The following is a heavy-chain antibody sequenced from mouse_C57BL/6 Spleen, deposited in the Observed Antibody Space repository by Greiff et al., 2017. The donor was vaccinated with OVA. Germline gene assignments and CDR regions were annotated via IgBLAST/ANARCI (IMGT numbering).Heavy chain of an antibody. Sequence: EVKLMESGGGLVKPGGSLKLSCAASGFTFSDYGMHWVRQAPEKGLEWVAYISSGSGTIYYADTVKGRFTISRDNAKNTLFLQMTSLRSEDTAMYYCASPQALYAMDYWGQGTSVTVSS. CDR2: ISSGSGTI. J-gene: IGHJ4*01. D-gene: IGHD3-2*02. CDR1: GFTFSDYG. V-gene: IGHV5-17*01. CDR3: ASPQALYAMDY.